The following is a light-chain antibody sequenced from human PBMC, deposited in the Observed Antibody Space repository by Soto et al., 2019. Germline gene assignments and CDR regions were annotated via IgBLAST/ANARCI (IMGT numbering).Light chain of an antibody. CDR1: SSDVGRYSL. J-gene: IGLJ1*01. Sequence: QSALTQPASVSGSPGQSITISCTGTSSDVGRYSLVSWYQQHPGKAPKLIIFEAIKRPSGVSNRFSGSKSGNTASLTISGLQAEDEADYYCRSFAGSSTYVFGTGTKVTVL. V-gene: IGLV2-23*01. CDR3: RSFAGSSTYV. CDR2: EAI.